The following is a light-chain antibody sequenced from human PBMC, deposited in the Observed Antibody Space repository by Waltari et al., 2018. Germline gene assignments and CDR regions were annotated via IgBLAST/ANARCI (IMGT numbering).Light chain of an antibody. CDR3: CSYAGSYVV. CDR2: DVS. Sequence: QSALTQPRSVSGSPGPSVTIPCTGTSSDVGGYNYVSWYQHNPGKAPKLMIYDVSKRPSGVPDRFSGSKSGNTASLTISGLQAEDEADYYCCSYAGSYVVFGGGTKLTVL. J-gene: IGLJ2*01. V-gene: IGLV2-11*01. CDR1: SSDVGGYNY.